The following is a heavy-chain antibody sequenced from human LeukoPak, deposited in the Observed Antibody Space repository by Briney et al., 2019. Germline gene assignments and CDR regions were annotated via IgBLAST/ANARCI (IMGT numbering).Heavy chain of an antibody. CDR2: IFPGDSET. D-gene: IGHD2-15*01. CDR1: GYSFSSYW. J-gene: IGHJ4*02. V-gene: IGHV5-51*01. CDR3: ARRTLGYCSIGNCYSDY. Sequence: GESLKISCKGSGYSFSSYWIAWVRQMPGKGLEWMGIIFPGDSETRYSPSFQGQVTISVDESINTAHLQWSSLRASDTAIYYCARRTLGYCSIGNCYSDYWGQGTLVTVSS.